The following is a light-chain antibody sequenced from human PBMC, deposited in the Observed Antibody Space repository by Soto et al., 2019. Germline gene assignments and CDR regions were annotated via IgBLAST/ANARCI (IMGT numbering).Light chain of an antibody. CDR3: QQSGSLPIT. J-gene: IGKJ5*01. CDR2: DAS. V-gene: IGKV3-20*01. CDR1: QSVSFRY. Sequence: EVVLTQSPGTLSLSPGERATLSCRASQSVSFRYLAWYQQRPGQAPRLLIYDASTRANGIPDRFSGSGSGTDFTLTISRLEPEDFAVYDCQQSGSLPITCGQGTRLDIK.